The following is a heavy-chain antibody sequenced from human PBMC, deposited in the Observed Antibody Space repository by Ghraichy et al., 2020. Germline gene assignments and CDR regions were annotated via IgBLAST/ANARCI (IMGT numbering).Heavy chain of an antibody. J-gene: IGHJ2*01. CDR2: TSGGGGST. CDR3: AKVVSWRYFDL. V-gene: IGHV3-23*01. D-gene: IGHD5/OR15-5a*01. CDR1: GFTFSTYD. Sequence: GGSLRLSCAASGFTFSTYDMTWVRQAPGKGLEWVSATSGGGGSTYYADSVKGRFTISRDNSKNTLYLQMNSLRAEDTAVYSCAKVVSWRYFDLWGRGTLVTVSS.